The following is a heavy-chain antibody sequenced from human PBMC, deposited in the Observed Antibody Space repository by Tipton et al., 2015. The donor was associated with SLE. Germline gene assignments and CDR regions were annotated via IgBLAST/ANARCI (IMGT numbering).Heavy chain of an antibody. CDR2: VHTTGST. V-gene: IGHV4-59*01. CDR1: GGSISDYY. J-gene: IGHJ6*02. CDR3: AREKRDSDFWSSSYCYYGMDV. D-gene: IGHD3-3*01. Sequence: TLSLTCTVSGGSISDYYWTYIRQPPGKGLEWIGNVHTTGSTNYNPSLKSRVTISVGTSKNQFSLKLSSVTAADTAVYYCAREKRDSDFWSSSYCYYGMDVWGRGTTVTVSS.